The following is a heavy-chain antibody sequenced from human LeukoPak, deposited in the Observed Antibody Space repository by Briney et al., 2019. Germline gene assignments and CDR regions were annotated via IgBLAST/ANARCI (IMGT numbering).Heavy chain of an antibody. Sequence: SETLSLTCAVYGGSFSGYYWSWIRQPPGKGLEWIGEINHSGSTNYNPSLKSRVTISVDTSKNQFSLKPSSVTAADTAVYYCSRLPQYCVTSTCSRNHIDYWGQGTLVTVSS. CDR1: GGSFSGYY. J-gene: IGHJ4*02. V-gene: IGHV4-34*01. CDR2: INHSGST. CDR3: SRLPQYCVTSTCSRNHIDY. D-gene: IGHD2-2*01.